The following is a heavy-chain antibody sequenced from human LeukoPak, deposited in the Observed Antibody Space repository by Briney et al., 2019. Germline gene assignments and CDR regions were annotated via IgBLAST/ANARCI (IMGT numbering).Heavy chain of an antibody. D-gene: IGHD6-13*01. CDR1: GYTFTGYY. CDR3: ARGQSSWYKTADWFDP. V-gene: IGHV1-2*06. J-gene: IGHJ5*02. Sequence: ASVKVSCEAYGYTFTGYYMHWVRQAPGQGLEWMGRINPNSGGTNYAQKFQGRVTMTRDTSISTAYMELSRLRSDDTAVYYCARGQSSWYKTADWFDPWGQGTLVTVSS. CDR2: INPNSGGT.